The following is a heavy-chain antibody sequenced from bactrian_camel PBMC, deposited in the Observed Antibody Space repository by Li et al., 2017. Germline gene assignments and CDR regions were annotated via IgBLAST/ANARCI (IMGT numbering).Heavy chain of an antibody. V-gene: IGHV3S1*01. Sequence: HVQLVESGGGSVQAGGSLRLSCAASGWTSGRYCMGWFRQDPGKGLEWVSSISTGGGTTYYADSVKGRFTISRDNAKNTVYLQMNYLRTEDTAMYYCSNGLDREPRSPSP. CDR1: GWTSGRYC. J-gene: IGHJ4*01. CDR2: ISTGGGTT.